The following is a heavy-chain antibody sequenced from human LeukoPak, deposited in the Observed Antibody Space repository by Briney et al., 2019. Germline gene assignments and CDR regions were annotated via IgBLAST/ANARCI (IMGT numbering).Heavy chain of an antibody. J-gene: IGHJ6*03. CDR2: INHSGST. V-gene: IGHV4-34*01. CDR1: GGSFSGYY. Sequence: PSETLSLTCAVYGGSFSGYYWSWIRQPPGKGLEWIGEINHSGSTNYNPSLKSRVTISVDTSKNQFSLKLSSVTAADTAVYYCARGVDIVVVPATYYYYYYMDVWGKGTTVTVSS. D-gene: IGHD2-2*01. CDR3: ARGVDIVVVPATYYYYYYMDV.